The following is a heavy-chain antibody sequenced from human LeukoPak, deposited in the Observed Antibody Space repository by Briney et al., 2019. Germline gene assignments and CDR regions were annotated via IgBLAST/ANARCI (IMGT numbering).Heavy chain of an antibody. CDR1: GYSFTSYW. J-gene: IGHJ4*02. CDR3: ARRNDILTGYLYYFDY. CDR2: IYPGDYDT. D-gene: IGHD3-9*01. V-gene: IGHV5-51*01. Sequence: GESLKISCKGSGYSFTSYWIGWGRQMPGKGLEGMGIIYPGDYDTRYSPSFQGQVTISADKSISTAYLQWSSLKASDTAMYYCARRNDILTGYLYYFDYWGQGTLVTVSS.